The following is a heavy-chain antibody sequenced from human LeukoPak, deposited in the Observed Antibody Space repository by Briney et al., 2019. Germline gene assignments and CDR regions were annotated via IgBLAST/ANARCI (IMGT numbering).Heavy chain of an antibody. J-gene: IGHJ4*02. CDR2: ISGGGGGT. CDR1: GFTFSTYA. Sequence: GGSLRLSCTASGFTFSTYAMSWVRQAPGKGLEWISAISGGGGGTYYADSVKGRFTISRDNSKNTLYLQMNSLRAEDTAVYYCAKGQIAASAFFDYWGRGTLVTVSS. CDR3: AKGQIAASAFFDY. V-gene: IGHV3-23*01. D-gene: IGHD6-13*01.